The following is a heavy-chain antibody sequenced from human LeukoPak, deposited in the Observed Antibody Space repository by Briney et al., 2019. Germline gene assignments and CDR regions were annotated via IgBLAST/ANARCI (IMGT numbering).Heavy chain of an antibody. D-gene: IGHD2-8*01. Sequence: ASVKVSCKASGGTFSSYDISWVRQAPGQGLEWMGGIIPIFGTANYAQKFQGRVTITADESTSTAYMELSSLRSEDTAVYYCATSVWPPYYYYYYMDVWGKGTTVTVSS. J-gene: IGHJ6*03. CDR3: ATSVWPPYYYYYYMDV. V-gene: IGHV1-69*13. CDR1: GGTFSSYD. CDR2: IIPIFGTA.